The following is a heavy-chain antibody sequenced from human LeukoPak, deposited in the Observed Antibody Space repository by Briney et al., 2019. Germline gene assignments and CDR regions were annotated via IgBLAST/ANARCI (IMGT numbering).Heavy chain of an antibody. CDR2: ISSSSSTI. V-gene: IGHV3-48*02. Sequence: PGGSLRLSCAAPGFTFSRYSMKWVRQAPGKGLEWVSYISSSSSTIYYADSVKGRFTISRDNAKNSLYLQMNSLRDEDTAVYYCARGFMTTRGMDVWGQGTTVTVSS. CDR1: GFTFSRYS. J-gene: IGHJ6*02. CDR3: ARGFMTTRGMDV. D-gene: IGHD4-11*01.